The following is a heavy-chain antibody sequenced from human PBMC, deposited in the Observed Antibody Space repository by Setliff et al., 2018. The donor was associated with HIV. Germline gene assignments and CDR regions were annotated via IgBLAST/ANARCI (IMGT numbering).Heavy chain of an antibody. Sequence: SVKVSCKASGGTFSSYAISWVRQAPGQGLEWMGGIIPIFGTANYAQKFQGRVTITADESTSTAYMELSSLRSEDTAVYYCASNMVRGVIITPGYWGQGTLLTVSS. CDR3: ASNMVRGVIITPGY. CDR1: GGTFSSYA. V-gene: IGHV1-69*13. J-gene: IGHJ4*02. D-gene: IGHD3-10*01. CDR2: IIPIFGTA.